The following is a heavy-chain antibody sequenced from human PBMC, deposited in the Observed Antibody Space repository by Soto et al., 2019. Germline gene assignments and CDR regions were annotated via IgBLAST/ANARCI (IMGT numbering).Heavy chain of an antibody. CDR1: GYSFTSYW. CDR2: IYPGDSDT. V-gene: IGHV5-51*01. D-gene: IGHD5-12*01. CDR3: ARHGGGLRWGETGRWFDP. Sequence: ESLKISCKGSGYSFTSYWIGWVRQMPGKGLEWMGIIYPGDSDTTYSPSFQGHVTISADKSINTAYLQWSSLKASDTAIYYCARHGGGLRWGETGRWFDPWGQGTLVTVSS. J-gene: IGHJ5*02.